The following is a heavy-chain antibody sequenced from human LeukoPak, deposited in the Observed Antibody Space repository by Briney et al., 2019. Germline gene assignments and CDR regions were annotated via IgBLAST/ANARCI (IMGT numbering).Heavy chain of an antibody. J-gene: IGHJ4*02. CDR3: ARLYGSGSYYLDY. V-gene: IGHV5-51*01. CDR2: IYPGDSDT. CDR1: GYSFTSYW. Sequence: GEPLKISCKGSGYSFTSYWIGWLRQMAGKRLESMGIIYPGDSDTSYSPSFQGQVTISADKSHSTAYLQWSSLKASDTAVYYCARLYGSGSYYLDYWGQGTLVTVSS. D-gene: IGHD3-10*01.